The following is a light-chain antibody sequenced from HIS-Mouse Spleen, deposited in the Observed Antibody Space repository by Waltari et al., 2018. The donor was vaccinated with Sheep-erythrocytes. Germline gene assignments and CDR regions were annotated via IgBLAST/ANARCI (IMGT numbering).Light chain of an antibody. CDR3: QAWDSSTAWV. V-gene: IGLV3-1*01. J-gene: IGLJ3*02. Sequence: SSELTQPPPVSVSPGQTASITCSGVKLGDKYACWYQQKPGQSPVLVIYQDSKRPSGIPGRFSGSNSWNTATLTISGTQAMDEADYYCQAWDSSTAWVFGGGTKLTVL. CDR2: QDS. CDR1: KLGDKY.